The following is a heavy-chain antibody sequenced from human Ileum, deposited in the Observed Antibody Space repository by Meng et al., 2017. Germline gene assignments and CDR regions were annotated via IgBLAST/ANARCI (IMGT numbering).Heavy chain of an antibody. V-gene: IGHV4-30-4*01. CDR3: AASLDGNRFDP. CDR2: IFDTGPP. D-gene: IGHD1-26*01. Sequence: VQLQESGPGLGKSSQTLSLTCTVSGGSISSGDYSWSWIRQPPGKGLEWIGYIFDTGPPSYSPPLRSRLSISMDTSKNQFSLRLTSVSAADTAVYYCAASLDGNRFDPWGQGTLVTVSS. CDR1: GGSISSGDYS. J-gene: IGHJ5*02.